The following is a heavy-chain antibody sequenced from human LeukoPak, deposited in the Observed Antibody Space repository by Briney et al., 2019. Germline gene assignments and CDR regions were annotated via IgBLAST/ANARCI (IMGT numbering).Heavy chain of an antibody. V-gene: IGHV1-18*01. J-gene: IGHJ6*02. CDR3: ARDFHDEAALLPLIGAAEVDV. CDR1: GYTFTSYG. CDR2: ISAYNGNT. D-gene: IGHD6-13*01. Sequence: ASVKVSCTASGYTFTSYGISWVRQAPGQGLEWMGWISAYNGNTNYAQKLQGRVTMTTDTSTSTAYMELRSLRSDDTAVYYCARDFHDEAALLPLIGAAEVDVWGQGTTVTVSS.